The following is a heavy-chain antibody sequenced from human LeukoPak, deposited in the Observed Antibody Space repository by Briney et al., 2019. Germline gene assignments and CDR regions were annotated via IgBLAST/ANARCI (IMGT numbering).Heavy chain of an antibody. J-gene: IGHJ6*02. CDR3: ARNRALGYCSSTSCPLYYYYGMDV. Sequence: GGSLRLSCAASGFTFSSYGMHWVRQAPGKGLEWVAVISYDGSNKYYADSVKGRFTISRDNSKNTLYLQMNSLRAEDTAVYYCARNRALGYCSSTSCPLYYYYGMDVWGQGTTVTVSS. CDR2: ISYDGSNK. V-gene: IGHV3-30*19. D-gene: IGHD2-2*01. CDR1: GFTFSSYG.